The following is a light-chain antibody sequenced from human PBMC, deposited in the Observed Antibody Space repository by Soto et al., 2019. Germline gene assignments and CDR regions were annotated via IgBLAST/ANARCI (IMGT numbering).Light chain of an antibody. CDR2: GAS. V-gene: IGKV3-20*01. CDR3: QQYGSSPRT. J-gene: IGKJ1*01. Sequence: EIGLTQSPGTLALSPGERATVSCRASQSVSSSYLAWYQQKPGQAPRLLIYGASSRATGIPDRFSGSGSGTDFTLTIRRLEPEDFAVYYCQQYGSSPRTFGQGTKVDIK. CDR1: QSVSSSY.